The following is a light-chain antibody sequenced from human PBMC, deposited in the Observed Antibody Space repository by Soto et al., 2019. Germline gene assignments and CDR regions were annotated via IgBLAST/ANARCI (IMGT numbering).Light chain of an antibody. CDR1: SSNIGAGYD. Sequence: QSALTQPPSVSGAPGQRVTISCKGSSSNIGAGYDVHWYQQLPGTAPKLLIYHNSNRPSGVPDRFSGSKSGTSASLAITGLQAEDEADYYCQSYDSSLSGSRVFGTGTKVTVL. CDR3: QSYDSSLSGSRV. V-gene: IGLV1-40*01. J-gene: IGLJ1*01. CDR2: HNS.